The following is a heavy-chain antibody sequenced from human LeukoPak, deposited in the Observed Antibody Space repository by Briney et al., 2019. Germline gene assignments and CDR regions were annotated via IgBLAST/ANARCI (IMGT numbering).Heavy chain of an antibody. D-gene: IGHD4-11*01. J-gene: IGHJ6*02. CDR3: ARDILTTPPRYGMDV. Sequence: PGGSLRLSCAASGFTVSSNYMSWVRQAPGKGLEWVSVIYSGVGTYYADSVKGRFTISRHNSKNTLYLQMNSLRAEDTAVYYCARDILTTPPRYGMDVWGQGTTVTVSS. V-gene: IGHV3-53*04. CDR2: IYSGVGT. CDR1: GFTVSSNY.